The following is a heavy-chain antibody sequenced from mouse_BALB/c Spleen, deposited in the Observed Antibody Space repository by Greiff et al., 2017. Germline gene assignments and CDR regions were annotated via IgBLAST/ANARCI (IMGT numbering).Heavy chain of an antibody. CDR2: ISYDGSN. V-gene: IGHV3-6*02. Sequence: EVQVVESGPGLVKPSQSLSLTCSVTGYSITSGYYWNWIRQFPGNKLEWMGYISYDGSNNYNPSLKNRISITRDTSKNQFFLKLNSVTTEDTATYYCAYYYGSSYRWFADWGQGTLVTVSA. CDR1: GYSITSGYY. CDR3: AYYYGSSYRWFAD. J-gene: IGHJ3*01. D-gene: IGHD1-1*01.